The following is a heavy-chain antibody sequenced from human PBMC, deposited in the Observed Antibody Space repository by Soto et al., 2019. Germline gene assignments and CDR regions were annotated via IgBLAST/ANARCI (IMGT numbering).Heavy chain of an antibody. Sequence: GGSLRLSCAASGFTFSSYSMNWVRQAPGKGLEWVSYISSSSSTIYYADSVKGRFTISRDNAKNSLYLQMNSLRDEDTAVYYCARDPGAATFYYYYGMDVWGQGTTVTVSS. CDR3: ARDPGAATFYYYYGMDV. J-gene: IGHJ6*02. CDR1: GFTFSSYS. CDR2: ISSSSSTI. V-gene: IGHV3-48*02.